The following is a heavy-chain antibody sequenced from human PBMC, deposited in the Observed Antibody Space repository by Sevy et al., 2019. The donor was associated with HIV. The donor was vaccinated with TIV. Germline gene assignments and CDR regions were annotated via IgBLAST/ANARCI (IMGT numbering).Heavy chain of an antibody. CDR3: ARDAGYDSSGYVDENWFDP. V-gene: IGHV3-33*01. Sequence: GGSLRLSCAASGFTFSSYGMHWVRQAPGKGLEWVAVIWYDGSNKYYADSVKGRFTISRDNSKNTLYPQMNSLRAEDTAVYYCARDAGYDSSGYVDENWFDPWGQGTLVTVSS. CDR2: IWYDGSNK. J-gene: IGHJ5*02. D-gene: IGHD3-22*01. CDR1: GFTFSSYG.